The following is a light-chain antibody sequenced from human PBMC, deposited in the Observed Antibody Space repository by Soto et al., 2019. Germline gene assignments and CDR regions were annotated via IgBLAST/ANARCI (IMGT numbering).Light chain of an antibody. CDR3: QSYDSSLSGSV. V-gene: IGLV1-40*01. CDR2: DNN. CDR1: SSNVGAGYD. Sequence: QLVLTQPPSVSGAPGQRVTISCTGSSSNVGAGYDVHWYQQLPGTAPKLLIHDNNKRPSGVPDRFSGSKSGTSASLAITGLQAEDEGDYYCQSYDSSLSGSVFGGGTKLTVL. J-gene: IGLJ2*01.